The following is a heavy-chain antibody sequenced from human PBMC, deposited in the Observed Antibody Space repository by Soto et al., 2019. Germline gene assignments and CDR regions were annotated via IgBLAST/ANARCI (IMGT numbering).Heavy chain of an antibody. Sequence: LRLSCAACGFTFSSYWMHWVRQAPGKGLVWVSRINSDGSSTSYADSVKGRFTISRDNAKNTLYLQMNSLRAEDTAVYYCARDSKGYDSSGYYLRWGQGTLVTVSS. CDR1: GFTFSSYW. V-gene: IGHV3-74*01. D-gene: IGHD3-22*01. J-gene: IGHJ4*02. CDR2: INSDGSST. CDR3: ARDSKGYDSSGYYLR.